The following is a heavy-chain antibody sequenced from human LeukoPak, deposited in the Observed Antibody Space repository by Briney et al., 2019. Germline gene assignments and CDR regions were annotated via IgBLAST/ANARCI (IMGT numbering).Heavy chain of an antibody. Sequence: GASVKVSCKASGYTFTSYYMHWVRQAPGQGLEWMGIINPSGGSTSYAQNFQGRVTMTRDTSTSTVYMELSSLRSEDTAVYYCARGLLGSSSWYFLDPYFDYWGQGTLVTVSS. J-gene: IGHJ4*02. CDR2: INPSGGST. CDR1: GYTFTSYY. CDR3: ARGLLGSSSWYFLDPYFDY. D-gene: IGHD6-13*01. V-gene: IGHV1-46*01.